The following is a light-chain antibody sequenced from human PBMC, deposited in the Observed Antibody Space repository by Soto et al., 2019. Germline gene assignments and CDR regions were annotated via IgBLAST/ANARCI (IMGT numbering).Light chain of an antibody. V-gene: IGKV1-39*01. CDR1: QIISNY. CDR2: AAS. Sequence: DIQMTQSPSSLSASVGDRVTITCRASQIISNYLNWYQQKPGKAPKLLIFAASTLQSGVPSRFSGSGSGTDFTLTISSLQPEDFAIYYCQQSHSAPITFGQGTRLEI. J-gene: IGKJ5*01. CDR3: QQSHSAPIT.